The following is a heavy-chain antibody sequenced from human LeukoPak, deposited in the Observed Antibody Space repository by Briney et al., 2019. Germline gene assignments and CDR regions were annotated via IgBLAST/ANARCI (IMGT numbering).Heavy chain of an antibody. J-gene: IGHJ4*02. CDR3: ARRWYSGSYFDY. V-gene: IGHV4-34*01. Sequence: SETLSLTCAVYGESFSGYYWSWIRQPPGKGLEWIGEINHSGSTNYNPSLKSRVTISVDTSKNQFSLKLSSVTAADTVVYYCARRWYSGSYFDYWGQGTLVTVSS. CDR2: INHSGST. D-gene: IGHD1-26*01. CDR1: GESFSGYY.